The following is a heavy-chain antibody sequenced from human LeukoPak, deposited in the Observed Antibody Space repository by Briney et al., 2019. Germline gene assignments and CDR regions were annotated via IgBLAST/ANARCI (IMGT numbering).Heavy chain of an antibody. Sequence: SETLSLTCTVSVGSISSYYWSWIRQPPGKGLEWIGYIYYSGSTNYNPSLKSRVTISVDTSKNQFSLKLSSVTAADTAVYYCARFVVVPAAMGYYFDYGGQGTLVTVSS. V-gene: IGHV4-59*08. D-gene: IGHD2-2*01. J-gene: IGHJ4*02. CDR1: VGSISSYY. CDR2: IYYSGST. CDR3: ARFVVVPAAMGYYFDY.